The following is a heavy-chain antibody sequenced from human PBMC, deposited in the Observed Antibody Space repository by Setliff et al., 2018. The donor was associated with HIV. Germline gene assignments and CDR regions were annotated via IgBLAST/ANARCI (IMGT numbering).Heavy chain of an antibody. Sequence: ASVKVSCKASGYTFTSYYMHWVRQAPGQGLEWMGLINPTGDITFYAQKFQGRVTMTRDTSTSTVYMELSSLRSEDTAVYYCARDPAPSSSASYFQHWGQGTPVTVSS. CDR2: INPTGDIT. CDR3: ARDPAPSSSASYFQH. CDR1: GYTFTSYY. V-gene: IGHV1-46*01. J-gene: IGHJ1*01. D-gene: IGHD6-6*01.